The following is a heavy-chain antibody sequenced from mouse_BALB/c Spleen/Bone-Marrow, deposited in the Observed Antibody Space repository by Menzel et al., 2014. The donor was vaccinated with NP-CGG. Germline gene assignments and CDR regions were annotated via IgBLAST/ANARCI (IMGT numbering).Heavy chain of an antibody. CDR3: ARLNYYGNLFV. CDR2: INPESSTI. D-gene: IGHD1-1*01. CDR1: GFDFSRYW. J-gene: IGHJ1*01. V-gene: IGHV4-1*02. Sequence: EVQLVESGGGLVQPGGSLKLSCAASGFDFSRYWMSWVRQAPGKGLEWIGEINPESSTINYTPSLKDKFIISRNNAKNTLFLQMTKVRSEDTALYYCARLNYYGNLFVWGAGTTVTVSS.